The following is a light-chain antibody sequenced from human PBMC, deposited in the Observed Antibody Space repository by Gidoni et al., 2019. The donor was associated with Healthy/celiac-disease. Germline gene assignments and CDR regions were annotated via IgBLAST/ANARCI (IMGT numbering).Light chain of an antibody. CDR1: QSVSSY. J-gene: IGKJ3*01. CDR2: DAS. CDR3: QQRSNWPPEFT. Sequence: EIVLTQSPATLSLSPGERATLSCRASQSVSSYLVWFQQKPGQAPRLLIYDASNRATGIPARLSGSGSATAFTPTISSLEHEDFAVYYCQQRSNWPPEFTFGPGTKVDIK. V-gene: IGKV3-11*01.